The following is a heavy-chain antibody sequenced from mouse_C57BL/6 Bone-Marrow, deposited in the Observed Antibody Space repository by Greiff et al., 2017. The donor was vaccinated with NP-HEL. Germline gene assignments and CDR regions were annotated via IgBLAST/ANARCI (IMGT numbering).Heavy chain of an antibody. J-gene: IGHJ4*01. V-gene: IGHV1-18*01. Sequence: VQLKESGPELVKPGASVKIPCKASGYTFTDYHMDWVKQSHGKSLEWIGDINPNNGGTIYNQKFKGKATLTVDKSSSTAYMELRSLTSEDTAVYYCARFYYAMDYWGQGTSVTVSS. CDR1: GYTFTDYH. CDR3: ARFYYAMDY. CDR2: INPNNGGT.